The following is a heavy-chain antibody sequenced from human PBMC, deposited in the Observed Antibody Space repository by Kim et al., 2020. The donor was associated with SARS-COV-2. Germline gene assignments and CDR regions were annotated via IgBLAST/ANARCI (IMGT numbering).Heavy chain of an antibody. CDR3: ARQDDSSGYYPWYFDY. Sequence: GESLKISCKGSGYSFTSYWIGWVRQMPGKGLEWMGIIYPGDSDTRYSPSFQGQVTISADKSISTAYLQWSSLKASDTAMYYCARQDDSSGYYPWYFDYWGQGTLVTVSS. J-gene: IGHJ4*02. CDR1: GYSFTSYW. D-gene: IGHD3-22*01. V-gene: IGHV5-51*01. CDR2: IYPGDSDT.